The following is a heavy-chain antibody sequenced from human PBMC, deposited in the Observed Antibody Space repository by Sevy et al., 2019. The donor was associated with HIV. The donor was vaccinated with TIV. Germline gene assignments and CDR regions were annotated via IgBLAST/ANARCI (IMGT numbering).Heavy chain of an antibody. D-gene: IGHD6-19*01. Sequence: ASVKVSCKASGYNFYIHWVRQAPGQGLQWMGRVTPTNGATDYAQKFQGRVAMTMDTSITTAYMELSGLKSDDTAIYYCAGQSPGWYNWFDPWGQGTLVTVSS. V-gene: IGHV1-2*06. CDR2: VTPTNGAT. J-gene: IGHJ5*02. CDR1: GYNFY. CDR3: AGQSPGWYNWFDP.